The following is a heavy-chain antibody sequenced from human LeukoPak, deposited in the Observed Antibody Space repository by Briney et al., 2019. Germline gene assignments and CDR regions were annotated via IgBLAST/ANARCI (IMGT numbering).Heavy chain of an antibody. CDR3: AELGITMIGGV. J-gene: IGHJ6*04. CDR2: ISGSGEST. Sequence: PGGTLRLSCAASGFTFRSYGMTWVRQAPGKGLEWVSAISGSGESTYYADSVKGRFTISRDNAKNSLYLQMNSLRAEDTAVYYCAELGITMIGGVWGKGTTVTISS. D-gene: IGHD3-10*02. V-gene: IGHV3-23*01. CDR1: GFTFRSYG.